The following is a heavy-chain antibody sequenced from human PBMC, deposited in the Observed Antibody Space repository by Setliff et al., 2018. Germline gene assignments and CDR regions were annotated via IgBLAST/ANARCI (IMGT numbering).Heavy chain of an antibody. CDR3: AKGLYYAYVWGSYRPFDY. J-gene: IGHJ4*02. V-gene: IGHV3-30*02. CDR2: IRYDGSNK. Sequence: PGGSLRLSCAASGFTFSSYGMHWVRQAPGKGLEWVAFIRYDGSNKYYADSVKGRFTISRDNSKNTLYLQMNSLRAGDTAVYYCAKGLYYAYVWGSYRPFDYWGQGTLVTVSS. CDR1: GFTFSSYG. D-gene: IGHD3-16*02.